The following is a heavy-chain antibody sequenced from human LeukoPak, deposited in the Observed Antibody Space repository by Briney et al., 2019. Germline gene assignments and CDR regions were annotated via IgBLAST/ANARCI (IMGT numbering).Heavy chain of an antibody. CDR2: IYWDDDK. CDR3: AHSVLYFDNSGYYFDY. J-gene: IGHJ4*02. V-gene: IGHV2-5*02. D-gene: IGHD3-22*01. CDR1: GFSLSTSGVG. Sequence: SGPTLVNPTQTLTLTCTFSGFSLSTSGVGVGWIRQPPGKALEWLALIYWDDDKRYSPSLKNRLTITKDTSKNLVVLTMTNMDPVDTATYYCAHSVLYFDNSGYYFDYWGQGTLVTVSS.